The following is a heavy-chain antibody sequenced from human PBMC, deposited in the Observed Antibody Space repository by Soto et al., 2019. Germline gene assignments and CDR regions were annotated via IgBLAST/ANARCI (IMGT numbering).Heavy chain of an antibody. V-gene: IGHV1-8*01. Sequence: QVQLVQSGAEVKKPGASVKVSCKASGYTFTSYDINWVRQATGQGLEWMGWMNPNSGNTGYAQKFQGRVTMTRNTSISTAYMELSSLSSEDTAVYYCATDFIGYCSSTSCYVDYWGQGTLVTVSS. J-gene: IGHJ4*02. D-gene: IGHD2-2*01. CDR3: ATDFIGYCSSTSCYVDY. CDR2: MNPNSGNT. CDR1: GYTFTSYD.